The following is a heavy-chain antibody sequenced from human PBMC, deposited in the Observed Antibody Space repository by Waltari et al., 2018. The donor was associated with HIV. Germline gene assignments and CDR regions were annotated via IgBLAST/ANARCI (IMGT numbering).Heavy chain of an antibody. CDR2: ISGSGGST. Sequence: EVQLVESGGGLVQPGGSLRLSCAASGFTFSNYAMTWVRQAPGKGLEWVSGISGSGGSTNYADSVKGRFTISRDNSKNTLYLQMNSLRAEDTAVYYCAKGLFSGNDYWGQGTLVTVSS. CDR1: GFTFSNYA. V-gene: IGHV3-23*04. J-gene: IGHJ4*02. CDR3: AKGLFSGNDY. D-gene: IGHD6-13*01.